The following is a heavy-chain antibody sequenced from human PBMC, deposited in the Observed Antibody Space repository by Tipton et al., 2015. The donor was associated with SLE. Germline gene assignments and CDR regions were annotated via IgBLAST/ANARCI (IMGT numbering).Heavy chain of an antibody. V-gene: IGHV3-33*03. CDR1: GFTFSSYG. J-gene: IGHJ5*02. D-gene: IGHD2-2*01. CDR2: IWYDGSNK. Sequence: SLRLSCAASGFTFSSYGMHWVRQAPGKGLEWVAVIWYDGSNKYYADSVKGRFTISRDNAKNSLFLQMNSLRAEDTAVYYCARSHQRSGVSWGQGTLVTVSS. CDR3: ARSHQRSGVS.